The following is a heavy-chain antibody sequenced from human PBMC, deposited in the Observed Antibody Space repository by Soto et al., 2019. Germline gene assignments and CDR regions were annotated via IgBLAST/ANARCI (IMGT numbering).Heavy chain of an antibody. D-gene: IGHD3-3*01. J-gene: IGHJ6*04. CDR2: ISWNSGSI. CDR1: GFTLDDYA. Sequence: QPGGSLRLSCAASGFTLDDYAMHWVRQAPGKGLEWVSGISWNSGSIGYADSVKGRFTISRDNAKNSLYLQMNSLRAEDTALYYCAKDIERHYDFWSGVDVWGKGTTVTVSS. V-gene: IGHV3-9*01. CDR3: AKDIERHYDFWSGVDV.